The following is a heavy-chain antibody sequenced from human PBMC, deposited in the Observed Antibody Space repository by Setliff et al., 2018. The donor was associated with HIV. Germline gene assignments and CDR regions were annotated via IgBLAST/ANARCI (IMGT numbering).Heavy chain of an antibody. CDR1: GFTFGDYG. CDR2: IRSKAYGGTT. CDR3: TRVREVPAAIPDYYYYMDV. D-gene: IGHD2-2*02. Sequence: PGGSLRLSCTASGFTFGDYGMSWVRQAPGKGLEWVGFIRSKAYGGTTEYAASVKGRFTISREDSKSIAYLQMNSLKTEDTAVYYCTRVREVPAAIPDYYYYMDVWGKGTTVTVSS. J-gene: IGHJ6*03. V-gene: IGHV3-49*04.